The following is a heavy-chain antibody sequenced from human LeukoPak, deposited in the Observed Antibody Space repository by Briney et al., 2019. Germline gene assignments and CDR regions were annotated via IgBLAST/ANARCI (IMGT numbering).Heavy chain of an antibody. CDR3: AQTTGWPGFDF. D-gene: IGHD6-19*01. Sequence: PSETLSLTCSASGASTSSRYLSWIRQSPGRTLEWIGHIYNGRSTKYNPSLTSRVTISVDTSKNQFSLRMTSVTAADTAIYYCAQTTGWPGFDFWGPGALVTVSS. CDR1: GASTSSRY. CDR2: IYNGRST. J-gene: IGHJ4*02. V-gene: IGHV4-59*08.